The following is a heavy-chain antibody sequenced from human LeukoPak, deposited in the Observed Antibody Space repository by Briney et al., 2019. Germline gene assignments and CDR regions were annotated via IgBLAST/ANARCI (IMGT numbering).Heavy chain of an antibody. J-gene: IGHJ4*02. Sequence: ASVKVSCTASGYTFINHAIHWVRQAPGQRLEWMGWINIGNGNTKYSQNFQGRITITRDTSATTAYMDLSSLRSEDTAMYYCARRLGRSFDYRGQGTLVTVSS. CDR1: GYTFINHA. CDR3: ARRLGRSFDY. D-gene: IGHD2-21*01. CDR2: INIGNGNT. V-gene: IGHV1-3*04.